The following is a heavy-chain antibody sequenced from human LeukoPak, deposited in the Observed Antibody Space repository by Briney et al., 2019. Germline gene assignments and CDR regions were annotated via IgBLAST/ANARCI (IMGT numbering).Heavy chain of an antibody. CDR2: ISSSSSTI. D-gene: IGHD2-15*01. CDR1: GFTFSSYS. CDR3: ARVRAPRGRDIVVVVAATDHASYYYYGMDV. Sequence: AGGSLRLSCAASGFTFSSYSRNWVRQAPGKGLEWVSYISSSSSTIYYADSGKGRFTISRDNAKNSLYLQMNSLRDEDTAVYYCARVRAPRGRDIVVVVAATDHASYYYYGMDVWGQGTTVTVSS. V-gene: IGHV3-48*02. J-gene: IGHJ6*02.